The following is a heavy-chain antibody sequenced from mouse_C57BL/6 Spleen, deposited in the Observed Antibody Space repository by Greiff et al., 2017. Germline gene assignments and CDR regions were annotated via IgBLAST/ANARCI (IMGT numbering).Heavy chain of an antibody. V-gene: IGHV1-7*01. D-gene: IGHD2-4*01. CDR2: INPSSGYT. CDR1: GYTFTSYW. Sequence: VQLQQSGAELAKPGASVKLSCKASGYTFTSYWMHWLKQRPGQGLEWIGYINPSSGYTKYNQKFKDKATLTADKSSSTAYMQLSSLTYEDSAVYDCAREVEDYDGTWFAYWGQGTLVTGSA. J-gene: IGHJ3*01. CDR3: AREVEDYDGTWFAY.